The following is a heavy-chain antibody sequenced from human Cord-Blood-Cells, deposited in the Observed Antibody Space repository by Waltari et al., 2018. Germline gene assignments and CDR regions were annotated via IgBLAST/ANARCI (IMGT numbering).Heavy chain of an antibody. V-gene: IGHV1-69*01. CDR3: ARGYSSSSVNYFDY. CDR2: IIPIFGTA. D-gene: IGHD6-6*01. Sequence: APGQGLEWMGGIIPIFGTANYAQKFQGRVTITADESTSTAYMELSSLRSEDTAVYYCARGYSSSSVNYFDYWGQGTLVTVSS. J-gene: IGHJ4*02.